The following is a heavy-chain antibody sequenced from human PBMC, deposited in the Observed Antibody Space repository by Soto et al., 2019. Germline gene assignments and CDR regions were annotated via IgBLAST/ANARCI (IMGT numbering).Heavy chain of an antibody. CDR2: ISPEGFNT. V-gene: IGHV3-23*01. D-gene: IGHD5-12*01. Sequence: PGGSLRLSCAASDFTFDGHGMSWVRQAPGKGPEWVSTISPEGFNTHYADSVRGRFTISRDNSKNTLYLQMNSLRADDTGVYYCAKDDIVVRSDYYYGMDVWGQGTTVTVSS. CDR1: DFTFDGHG. CDR3: AKDDIVVRSDYYYGMDV. J-gene: IGHJ6*02.